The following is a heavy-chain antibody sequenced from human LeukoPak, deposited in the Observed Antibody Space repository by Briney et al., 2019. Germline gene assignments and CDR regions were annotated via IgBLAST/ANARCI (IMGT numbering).Heavy chain of an antibody. CDR2: IYYSGST. CDR1: GGSISSGGYY. J-gene: IGHJ4*02. CDR3: ARELDCSSTSCYSSGPVFDY. V-gene: IGHV4-31*03. Sequence: SRTLSLTCTVSGGSISSGGYYWSWIRQHPGKGLEWIGYIYYSGSTYYNPSLKSRVTISVDTSKDQFSLKLSSVTAADTAVYYCARELDCSSTSCYSSGPVFDYWGQGTLVTVSS. D-gene: IGHD2-2*01.